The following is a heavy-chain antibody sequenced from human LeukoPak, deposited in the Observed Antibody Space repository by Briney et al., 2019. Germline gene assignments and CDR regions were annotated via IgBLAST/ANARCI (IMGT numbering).Heavy chain of an antibody. D-gene: IGHD6-19*01. V-gene: IGHV3-7*01. CDR1: GFTFSSYW. J-gene: IGHJ4*02. CDR3: ARDLGWYRVEY. Sequence: QPGGSLRLSCAASGFTFSSYWMSWARQVPGKGLEWVANIKQDGSEENYVDSVRGRFSISRDNAKNSLYLQMKRVRAEATAVYYCARDLGWYRVEYWGQGTLVTVSS. CDR2: IKQDGSEE.